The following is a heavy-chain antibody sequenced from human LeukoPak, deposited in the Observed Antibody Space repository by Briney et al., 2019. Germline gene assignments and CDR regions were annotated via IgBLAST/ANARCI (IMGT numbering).Heavy chain of an antibody. V-gene: IGHV3-15*01. CDR2: IKSITDGGTA. J-gene: IGHJ4*02. D-gene: IGHD3-16*01. Sequence: GGSLRLPCVASGFTFSNAWMSWVRQAPGKGLEWVGRIKSITDGGTADYAAPVKGRFSISRHDSENTLFLQMNSLKTEDTAVYYCTTGVWGERGYWGQGTLVTVSS. CDR3: TTGVWGERGY. CDR1: GFTFSNAW.